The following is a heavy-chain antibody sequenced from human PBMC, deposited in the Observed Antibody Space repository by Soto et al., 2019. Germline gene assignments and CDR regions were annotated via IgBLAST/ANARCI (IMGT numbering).Heavy chain of an antibody. CDR3: ARDTAMANLYYYGMDV. D-gene: IGHD5-18*01. CDR1: GFTFSSYA. V-gene: IGHV3-30-3*01. J-gene: IGHJ6*02. Sequence: PGGSLRLSCAASGFTFSSYAMHWVRQAPGKGLEWVAVISYDGSNKYYADSVKGRFTISRDNSKNTLYLQMNSLRAEDTAVYYCARDTAMANLYYYGMDVWGQGTTVTVS. CDR2: ISYDGSNK.